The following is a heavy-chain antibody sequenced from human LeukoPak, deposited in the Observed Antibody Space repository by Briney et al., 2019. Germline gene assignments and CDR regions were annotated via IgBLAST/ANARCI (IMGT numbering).Heavy chain of an antibody. CDR3: AREDNWNDVDAFDI. CDR2: ISSSGSTI. V-gene: IGHV3-11*01. J-gene: IGHJ3*02. D-gene: IGHD1-1*01. CDR1: VFTFSDYY. Sequence: PGGSLRLSCAASVFTFSDYYMSWIRQAPGKGLEWVSYISSSGSTIYYADSVKGRFPISRDNAKNSLYLQMNSLRAEDTAVYYCAREDNWNDVDAFDIWGQGTMVTVSS.